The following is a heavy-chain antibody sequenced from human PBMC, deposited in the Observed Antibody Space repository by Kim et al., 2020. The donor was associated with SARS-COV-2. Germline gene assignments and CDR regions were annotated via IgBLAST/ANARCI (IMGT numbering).Heavy chain of an antibody. V-gene: IGHV3-30*14. D-gene: IGHD3-10*01. CDR1: GFTFSAHA. CDR3: LDEIGSRSFDN. CDR2: IAYDGSHI. Sequence: GGSLRLSCAASGFTFSAHALHWVRQAPGKGLEWVALIAYDGSHISYPDSVKGRFIISRDNTKSTLYIQMNSLRPEDTAVYYCLDEIGSRSFDNWGQGTL. J-gene: IGHJ4*02.